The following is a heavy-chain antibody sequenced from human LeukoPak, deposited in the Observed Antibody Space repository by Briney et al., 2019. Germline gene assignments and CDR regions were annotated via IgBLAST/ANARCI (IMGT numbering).Heavy chain of an antibody. V-gene: IGHV3-23*01. J-gene: IGHJ4*02. CDR1: GFTFSSYA. D-gene: IGHD3-10*01. CDR3: AKLHYFGSGSPDY. Sequence: PGGSLRLSCAASGFTFSSYAMSWVRQALGKGLEWVSGTSGGGITTYYADSVKGRFTISRDNSKNTLYLQMNSLRADDTAVYYCAKLHYFGSGSPDYWGQGTLVTVSS. CDR2: TSGGGITT.